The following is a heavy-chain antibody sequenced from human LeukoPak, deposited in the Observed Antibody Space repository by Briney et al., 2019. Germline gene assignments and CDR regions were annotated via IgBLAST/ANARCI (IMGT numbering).Heavy chain of an antibody. J-gene: IGHJ5*02. D-gene: IGHD6-6*01. CDR1: GFTFSSYW. CDR2: INSDGSST. V-gene: IGHV3-74*01. CDR3: AKAHYSSSSGWFDP. Sequence: PGGSLRLSCAASGFTFSSYWMHWFRQAPGKGLVWVSRINSDGSSTSYADSVKGRLTISGDNAKNTLYLQMNSLRAEDTAVYYCAKAHYSSSSGWFDPWGQGTLVTVSS.